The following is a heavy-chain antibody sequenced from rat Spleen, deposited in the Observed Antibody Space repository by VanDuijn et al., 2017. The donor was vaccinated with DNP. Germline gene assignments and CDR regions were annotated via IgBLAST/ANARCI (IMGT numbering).Heavy chain of an antibody. CDR2: IYSSGGST. Sequence: EVQLVESGGGLVQPGRSIKLSCAASGFTFSNFPMVWVRQAPTKGLEWVAAIYSSGGSTYYRDSVKGRFTISRDDAKSTLYLQMNGLRSEDTATYYCARGSTSIYWYFDFWGPGTMVTVSS. D-gene: IGHD3-1*01. CDR3: ARGSTSIYWYFDF. CDR1: GFTFSNFP. J-gene: IGHJ1*01. V-gene: IGHV5-46*01.